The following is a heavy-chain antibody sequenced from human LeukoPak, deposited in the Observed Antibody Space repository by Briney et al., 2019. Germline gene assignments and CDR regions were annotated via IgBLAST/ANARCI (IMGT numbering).Heavy chain of an antibody. CDR1: GGSISSGSYY. CDR2: IYTSGST. V-gene: IGHV4-61*02. Sequence: PSETLSLTCTVSGGSISSGSYYWSWIRRPAGKGLEWIGRIYTSGSTNYNPSLKSRVTISVDTSKNHFSLKLNSVTAADTAVYYCAKPSNYYGSATDAFDFWGQGTMVTVSS. CDR3: AKPSNYYGSATDAFDF. J-gene: IGHJ3*01. D-gene: IGHD3-10*01.